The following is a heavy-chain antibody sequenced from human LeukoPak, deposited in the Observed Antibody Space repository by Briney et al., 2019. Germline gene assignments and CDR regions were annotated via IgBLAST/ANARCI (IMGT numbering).Heavy chain of an antibody. CDR1: GFTVSSNY. Sequence: GGSLRLSCAASGFTVSSNYMSWVRQAPGKGLEWVSYISSSSSSTIYYADSVKGRFTISRDNAKNSLYLQMNSLRAEDTAVYYCARDAKPAAMPALSCYMDVWGKGTTVTVSS. V-gene: IGHV3-48*01. D-gene: IGHD2-2*01. CDR3: ARDAKPAAMPALSCYMDV. CDR2: ISSSSSSTI. J-gene: IGHJ6*03.